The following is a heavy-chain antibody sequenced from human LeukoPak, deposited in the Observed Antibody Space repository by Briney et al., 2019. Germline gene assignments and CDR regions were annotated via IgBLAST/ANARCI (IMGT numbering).Heavy chain of an antibody. Sequence: GGSLRLSCAASGFSFSMYSMSWIRQAPGKGLEWVSVISDNGAVTFYGGSVKGRFTMSRDNSKNTLYLRMNNLRSEDMAVYYCVKARGLSRLAGDAFHLWGQGTMVIVSS. CDR2: ISDNGAVT. D-gene: IGHD6-19*01. J-gene: IGHJ3*01. CDR3: VKARGLSRLAGDAFHL. V-gene: IGHV3-23*01. CDR1: GFSFSMYS.